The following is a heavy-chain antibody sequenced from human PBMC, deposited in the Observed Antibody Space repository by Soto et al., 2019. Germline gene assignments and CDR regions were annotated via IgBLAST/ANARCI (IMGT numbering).Heavy chain of an antibody. CDR2: IYYSGST. V-gene: IGHV4-30-4*01. CDR3: ARAREGYSIDLNWFDP. Sequence: NPSETLSLTCTVSGGSTSSGDYYWSWIRQPPGKGLEWIGYIYYSGSTYYNPSLKSRVTISVDTSKNQFSLKLSSVTAADTAVYYCARAREGYSIDLNWFDPWGQGTLVTVSS. D-gene: IGHD4-4*01. J-gene: IGHJ5*02. CDR1: GGSTSSGDYY.